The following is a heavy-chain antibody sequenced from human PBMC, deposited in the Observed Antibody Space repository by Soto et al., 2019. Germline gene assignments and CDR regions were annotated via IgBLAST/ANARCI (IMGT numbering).Heavy chain of an antibody. D-gene: IGHD4-17*01. CDR2: MNPNSGNT. V-gene: IGHV1-8*01. CDR3: ARGIKYGAYSRWFDP. CDR1: GYTFTSYD. J-gene: IGHJ5*02. Sequence: QVQLVQSGAEVKKPGASVKVSCKASGYTFTSYDISWVRQATGQGLEYLGWMNPNSGNTAYVQKFQGRVTMTWDTSITTAYMELSSLRSEGTAVYFGARGIKYGAYSRWFDPWGQGTLVTVSS.